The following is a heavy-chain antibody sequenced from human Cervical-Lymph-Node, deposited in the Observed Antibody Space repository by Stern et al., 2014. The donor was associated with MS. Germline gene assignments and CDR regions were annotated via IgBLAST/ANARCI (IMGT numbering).Heavy chain of an antibody. Sequence: QLQLQESGPGLVKPSETLSLTCTVSGGSVRTSTYYWGWIRQPPGKNLEWIGNIYYTGRTYYNPYLTSRLTTSIDASQNQFSLKMTSVTAADTAVYYCARQGSFDFWSGWGQGTLVTVSS. J-gene: IGHJ4*02. V-gene: IGHV4-39*01. CDR3: ARQGSFDFWSG. CDR1: GGSVRTSTYY. CDR2: IYYTGRT. D-gene: IGHD3-3*01.